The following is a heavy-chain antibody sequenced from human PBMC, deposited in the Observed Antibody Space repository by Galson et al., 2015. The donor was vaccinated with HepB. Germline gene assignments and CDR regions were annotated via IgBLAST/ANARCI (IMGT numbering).Heavy chain of an antibody. Sequence: SLRLSCAASGFTFSNAWMNWVRQAPGKGLEWVGRIKSKTDGGTTDYAAPVKGRFTISRDNAKNSLYLQMNSLRAEDTAVYYCARDTTYYYGSGSLWGQGTLVTVSS. D-gene: IGHD3-10*01. V-gene: IGHV3-15*07. CDR2: IKSKTDGGTT. CDR3: ARDTTYYYGSGSL. CDR1: GFTFSNAW. J-gene: IGHJ4*02.